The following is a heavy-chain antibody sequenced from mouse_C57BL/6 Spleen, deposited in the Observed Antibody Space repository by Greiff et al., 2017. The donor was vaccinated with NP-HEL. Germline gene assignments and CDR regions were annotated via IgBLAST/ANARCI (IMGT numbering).Heavy chain of an antibody. Sequence: VHVKQSGPVLVKPGASVKMSCKASGYTFTDYYMNWVKQSHGKSLEWIGVINPYNGGTSYNQKFKGKATLTVDKSSSTAYMELNSLTSEDSAVYYCARKSSYAMDYWGQGTSVTVSS. CDR2: INPYNGGT. V-gene: IGHV1-19*01. CDR3: ARKSSYAMDY. CDR1: GYTFTDYY. J-gene: IGHJ4*01.